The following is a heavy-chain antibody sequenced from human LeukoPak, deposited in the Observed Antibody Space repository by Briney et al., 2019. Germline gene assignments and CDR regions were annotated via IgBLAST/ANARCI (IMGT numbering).Heavy chain of an antibody. Sequence: PGGSLRLSCAASGFTFSNYAMSWVRQAPGKGLEWVSAISGSGDNTHYADSVRGRFTISRDNSKSTLFLHLNSLRGEDTALYYCTKGAEYTDTNWFDPWGQGTLVTVSS. D-gene: IGHD1-1*01. CDR1: GFTFSNYA. V-gene: IGHV3-23*01. CDR2: ISGSGDNT. CDR3: TKGAEYTDTNWFDP. J-gene: IGHJ5*02.